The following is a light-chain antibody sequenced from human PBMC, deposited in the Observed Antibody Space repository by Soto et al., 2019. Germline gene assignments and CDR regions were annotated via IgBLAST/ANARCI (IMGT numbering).Light chain of an antibody. CDR1: SSDVGGYNY. CDR2: DVS. Sequence: QSVLTQPASVSGSPGQSITISCTGTSSDVGGYNYDSWYQEHPGKAPKLMIYDVSNRPSGVSNRFSGSKSGNTASLTISGLQAEDEADYYCSSYTSDSTYVFGTGTKLTVL. CDR3: SSYTSDSTYV. V-gene: IGLV2-14*01. J-gene: IGLJ1*01.